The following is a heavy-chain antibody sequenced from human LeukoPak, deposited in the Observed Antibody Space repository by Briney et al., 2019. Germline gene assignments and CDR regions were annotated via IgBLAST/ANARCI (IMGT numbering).Heavy chain of an antibody. D-gene: IGHD3-16*01. V-gene: IGHV5-51*01. CDR3: ARRVLSDAFDI. CDR2: IYPGDSDT. CDR1: GNSFITNW. J-gene: IGHJ3*02. Sequence: GESLKISCQGSGNSFITNWIGWVRQMPGKGLEWMGIIYPGDSDTRYSPSFRGQVTISADKSISTAYLQWSSLKASDTAMYYCARRVLSDAFDIWGQGTMVTVSS.